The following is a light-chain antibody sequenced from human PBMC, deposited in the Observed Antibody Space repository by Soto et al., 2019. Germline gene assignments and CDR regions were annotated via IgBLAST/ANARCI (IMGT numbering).Light chain of an antibody. CDR3: HSFTSTNTLL. Sequence: QSALTQPASVSGSPGQSITISCTGTSSDVGGYNYVSWYQQHPGKAPKLIISEVSNRPSGVSNRFSGSKSGNTASLTISGLQAEDEAEYFCHSFTSTNTLLFGGGTKLTVL. J-gene: IGLJ2*01. V-gene: IGLV2-14*01. CDR1: SSDVGGYNY. CDR2: EVS.